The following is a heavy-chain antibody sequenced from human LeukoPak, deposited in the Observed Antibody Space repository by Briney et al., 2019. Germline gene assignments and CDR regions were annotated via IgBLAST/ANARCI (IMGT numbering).Heavy chain of an antibody. V-gene: IGHV4-61*02. CDR1: GGSISSGYNY. D-gene: IGHD2-2*01. J-gene: IGHJ4*02. Sequence: SETLSLTCTVSGGSISSGYNYWSWIRQPAGKGLEWIGRIYTSGTTNHNPSLKSRVTISQDTSNNQFSLKLRSVTAADTAVYYCAKSGCSSSSCPGFLWGQGTLVTVSS. CDR3: AKSGCSSSSCPGFL. CDR2: IYTSGTT.